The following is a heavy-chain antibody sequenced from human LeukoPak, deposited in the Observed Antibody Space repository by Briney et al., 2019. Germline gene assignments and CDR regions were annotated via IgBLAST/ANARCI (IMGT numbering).Heavy chain of an antibody. V-gene: IGHV1-69*05. Sequence: ASVKVSCKASGGTLSSYAISWVRQAPGQGLEWMGGIIPIFGTANYAQKFQGRVTNTTDESTSTAYMELSSLRSEDTAVYYCARGPPGYCSSTSCYTDWFDPWGQGTLVTVSS. J-gene: IGHJ5*02. CDR2: IIPIFGTA. CDR1: GGTLSSYA. CDR3: ARGPPGYCSSTSCYTDWFDP. D-gene: IGHD2-2*02.